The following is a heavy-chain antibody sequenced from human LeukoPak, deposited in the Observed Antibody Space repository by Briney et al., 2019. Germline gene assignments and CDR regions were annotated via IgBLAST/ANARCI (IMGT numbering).Heavy chain of an antibody. CDR3: ASGDLTTVTSCHY. D-gene: IGHD4-17*01. J-gene: IGHJ4*02. V-gene: IGHV4-38-2*02. Sequence: KPSETLSLTCTVSGYSISSGYYWGWIRQPPGKGLEWIGSIYHSGGTYYNPSLKSRVTISVDTSKNQFSLKLSSVTAADTAVYYCASGDLTTVTSCHYWGQGTLVTVSS. CDR1: GYSISSGYY. CDR2: IYHSGGT.